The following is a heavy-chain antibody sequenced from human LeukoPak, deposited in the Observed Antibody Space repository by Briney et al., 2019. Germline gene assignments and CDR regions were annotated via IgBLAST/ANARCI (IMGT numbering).Heavy chain of an antibody. V-gene: IGHV4-34*01. D-gene: IGHD3-10*01. Sequence: SETLSLTCAVYGGSFSGYYWSWIRQPPGKGLEWIGEINHSGSTNYSPSLKSRVTKSVDTSNNKFSLKLSSVTAADTAVYYCARNCITMVRCSLDYWDQGTLVTVSS. J-gene: IGHJ4*02. CDR3: ARNCITMVRCSLDY. CDR2: INHSGST. CDR1: GGSFSGYY.